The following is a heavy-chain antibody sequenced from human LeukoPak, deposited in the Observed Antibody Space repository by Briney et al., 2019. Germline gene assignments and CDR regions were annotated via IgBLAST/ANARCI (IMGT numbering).Heavy chain of an antibody. V-gene: IGHV3-66*02. CDR1: GFTVSTKY. Sequence: GESLRLSCAASGFTVSTKYMSWVRQAPGKGLEWVSVLYSGGTTYYADSVKGRFTISRDSSQNTLYLQMNSLRAEDTAVYYCARERDTSGYYLRYWGQGTLVTVSS. D-gene: IGHD3-22*01. CDR3: ARERDTSGYYLRY. J-gene: IGHJ4*02. CDR2: LYSGGTT.